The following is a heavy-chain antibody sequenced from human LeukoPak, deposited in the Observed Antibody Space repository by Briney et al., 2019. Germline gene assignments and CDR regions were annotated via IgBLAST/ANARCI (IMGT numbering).Heavy chain of an antibody. Sequence: SETLSLTCIVSGGSISSIGYYWGWIRQPPGKGLEWIGSVYYSGSTFYNPSLKSRVTTSVDTSKSQFSLKLNSMTAADTAVYYCAGGYCSGGSCYWGDYWGQGALVTVSS. CDR3: AGGYCSGGSCYWGDY. V-gene: IGHV4-39*01. D-gene: IGHD2-15*01. J-gene: IGHJ4*02. CDR2: VYYSGST. CDR1: GGSISSIGYY.